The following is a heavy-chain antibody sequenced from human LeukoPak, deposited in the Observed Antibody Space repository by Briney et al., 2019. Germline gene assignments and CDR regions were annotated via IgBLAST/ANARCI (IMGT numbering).Heavy chain of an antibody. CDR1: GITFSSYA. CDR3: AKDLLNYYDSSGYPPGAFDI. J-gene: IGHJ3*02. D-gene: IGHD3-22*01. CDR2: ISGSGGST. Sequence: GGSLRLSCAASGITFSSYAMSWVRQAPGKGLEWVSAISGSGGSTYYADSVKGRFTISRDNSKNTLYLQMNSLRAEDTAVYYCAKDLLNYYDSSGYPPGAFDIWGQGTMVTVSS. V-gene: IGHV3-23*01.